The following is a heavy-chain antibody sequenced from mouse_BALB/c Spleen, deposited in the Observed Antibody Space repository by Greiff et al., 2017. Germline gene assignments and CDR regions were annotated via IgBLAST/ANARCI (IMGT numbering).Heavy chain of an antibody. J-gene: IGHJ2*01. CDR2: ISCYNGAT. CDR3: ARGSDDGYYYFDY. CDR1: GYSFTGYY. D-gene: IGHD2-3*01. Sequence: LVKTGASVKISCKASGYSFTGYYMHWVKQSHGKSLEWIGYISCYNGATSYNQKFKGKATFTVDTSSSTAYMQFNSLTSEDSAVYDCARGSDDGYYYFDYWGQGTTLTVSS. V-gene: IGHV1S34*01.